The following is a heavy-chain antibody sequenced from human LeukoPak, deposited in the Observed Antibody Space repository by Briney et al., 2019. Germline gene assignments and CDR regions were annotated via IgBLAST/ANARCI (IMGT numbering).Heavy chain of an antibody. V-gene: IGHV3-33*08. CDR1: GFTFSSYG. CDR2: IWYDGSNK. Sequence: PGRSLRLSCAASGFTFSSYGMHWVRQAPGKGLEWVAVIWYDGSNKYYADSVKGRFTISRDNSKNTLYLQMNSLRAEDTAVYYCARDGSGSYYVPFDYWGQGTLVTVSS. J-gene: IGHJ4*02. CDR3: ARDGSGSYYVPFDY. D-gene: IGHD1-26*01.